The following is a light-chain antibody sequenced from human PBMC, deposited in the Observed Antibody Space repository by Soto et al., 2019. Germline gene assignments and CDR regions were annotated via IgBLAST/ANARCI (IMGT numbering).Light chain of an antibody. CDR3: VQRTTWPWT. CDR1: QSVSVH. V-gene: IGKV3-11*01. Sequence: EIVLTQSPGTLSLSPGVRATLSCRASQSVSVHLAWYQQKPGQAPRLLIYDASNRATGIPARFSGSGSGTDFTLTISSLEPEDFAVYHCVQRTTWPWTCGQGSKVEIK. J-gene: IGKJ1*01. CDR2: DAS.